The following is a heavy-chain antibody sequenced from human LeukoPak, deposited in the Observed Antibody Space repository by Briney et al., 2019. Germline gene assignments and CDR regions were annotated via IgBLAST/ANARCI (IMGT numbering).Heavy chain of an antibody. CDR1: GFTFSDYY. CDR2: IGSSANTI. D-gene: IGHD1-26*01. J-gene: IGHJ6*02. CDR3: ARERWDLISNKYYYYGLDV. V-gene: IGHV3-11*01. Sequence: GGSLRLSCAASGFTFSDYYMSWIRQASGKGLEWVSHIGSSANTIWYADSVKGRFSISRDNAKNSLYLQMNSLTAGDTAVYYCARERWDLISNKYYYYGLDVWGQGTTVTVSS.